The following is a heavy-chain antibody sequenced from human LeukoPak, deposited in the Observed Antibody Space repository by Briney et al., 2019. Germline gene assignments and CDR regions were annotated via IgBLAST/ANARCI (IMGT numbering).Heavy chain of an antibody. CDR3: ARGGYCSSSICYSLNAFDI. J-gene: IGHJ3*02. D-gene: IGHD2-2*01. CDR1: GFTFSNTW. V-gene: IGHV3-48*04. Sequence: GGSLRLSCAASGFTFSNTWMNWVRQAPGKGLEWVSYISSSGTTRYYADSVKGQFTISRDNAKNSLYLQMNSLRAEDTAVYYCARGGYCSSSICYSLNAFDIWGQGTMFTVSS. CDR2: ISSSGTTR.